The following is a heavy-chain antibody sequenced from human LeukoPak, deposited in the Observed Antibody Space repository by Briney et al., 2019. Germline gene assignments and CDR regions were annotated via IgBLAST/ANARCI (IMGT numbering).Heavy chain of an antibody. J-gene: IGHJ4*02. CDR2: VSISGGTI. CDR1: GFTFSGHN. V-gene: IGHV3-48*04. Sequence: GRSLRLSCAASGFTFSGHNMNWVRQAPGKGLEWISFVSISGGTIYYADSVKGRFRISRDNAKSSLDLEMSSLRAEDTAVYYCARAMSTFGGVRNYFDSWGQGSLVTVSS. CDR3: ARAMSTFGGVRNYFDS. D-gene: IGHD3-16*01.